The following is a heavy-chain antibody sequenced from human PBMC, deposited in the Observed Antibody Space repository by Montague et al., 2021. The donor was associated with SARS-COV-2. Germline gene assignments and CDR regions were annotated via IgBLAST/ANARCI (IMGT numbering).Heavy chain of an antibody. J-gene: IGHJ3*02. V-gene: IGHV4-59*01. CDR2: IYYSGST. D-gene: IGHD2-21*01. CDR1: GGSISSYY. Sequence: SETLSLTCAVYGGSISSYYWSWIRQPPGKGLEWIGYIYYSGSTNYNPSLKSRVTISVDTSKNQFSLKLSSVTAADTAVYYCARTPGQIAGDAFDIWGQGTMVTVSS. CDR3: ARTPGQIAGDAFDI.